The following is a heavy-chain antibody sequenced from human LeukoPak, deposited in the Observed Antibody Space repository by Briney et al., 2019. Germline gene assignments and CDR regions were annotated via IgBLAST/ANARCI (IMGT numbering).Heavy chain of an antibody. CDR1: GDTFTSYD. CDR2: MNPNSGNT. CDR3: PRVHGHHSDAFDI. D-gene: IGHD1-14*01. Sequence: ASVKVSCKASGDTFTSYDINCVRQATGQGLEWMGWMNPNSGNTGYAQKFQGRVTMTRNTSISTAYMDLSSLRSEKHAVYYCPRVHGHHSDAFDIWGQGTMVTVSS. V-gene: IGHV1-8*01. J-gene: IGHJ3*02.